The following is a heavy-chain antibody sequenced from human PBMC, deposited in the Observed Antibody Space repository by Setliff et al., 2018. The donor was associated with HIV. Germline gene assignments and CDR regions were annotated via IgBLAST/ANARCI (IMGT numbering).Heavy chain of an antibody. D-gene: IGHD3-3*01. V-gene: IGHV4-31*03. J-gene: IGHJ4*02. CDR3: ARGFLSIFGVVSYFDY. Sequence: SETLSLTCTVSGGSISSGGYYWSWIRQHPGKGLEWIGYIYYSGTTHYNPSLKSRVFISVDTSKNQFSLKLSSVTAADTAVYYCARGFLSIFGVVSYFDYWGQGTLVTVS. CDR1: GGSISSGGYY. CDR2: IYYSGTT.